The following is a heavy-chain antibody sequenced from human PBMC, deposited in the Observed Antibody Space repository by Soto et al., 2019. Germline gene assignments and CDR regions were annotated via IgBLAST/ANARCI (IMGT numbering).Heavy chain of an antibody. CDR1: GGSISSGDYY. CDR2: IYYSGST. J-gene: IGHJ6*02. CDR3: ARVRCISTSCLYYYYYGMDV. D-gene: IGHD2-2*01. Sequence: QVQLQESGPGLVKPSQTLSLTCTVSGGSISSGDYYWSWIRQPPGKGLEWIGYIYYSGSTYYNPSIKSRVTISVDTSKNQFSLKLSSVTAADTAVYYCARVRCISTSCLYYYYYGMDVWGQGTTVTVSS. V-gene: IGHV4-30-4*01.